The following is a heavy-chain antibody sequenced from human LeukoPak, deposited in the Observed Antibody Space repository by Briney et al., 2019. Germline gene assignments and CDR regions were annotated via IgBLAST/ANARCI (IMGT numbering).Heavy chain of an antibody. D-gene: IGHD5-18*01. V-gene: IGHV1-69*04. CDR2: IIPILGIA. Sequence: ASVKVSCKASGGTFSSYSISWVRQAPGQGLEWMGRIIPILGIAKYAQKFQGRVTITADKSTSTAYMELSSLRSEDTAVYYCARDSTPYPYPAMVHMAYWGQGTLVTVSS. CDR1: GGTFSSYS. J-gene: IGHJ4*02. CDR3: ARDSTPYPYPAMVHMAY.